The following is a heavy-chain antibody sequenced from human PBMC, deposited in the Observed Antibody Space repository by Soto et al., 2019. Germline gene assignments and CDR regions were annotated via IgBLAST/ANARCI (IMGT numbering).Heavy chain of an antibody. CDR3: YRIAAAGTIDY. J-gene: IGHJ4*02. V-gene: IGHV4-39*01. CDR2: IYYSGST. CDR1: GGSISSSSYY. D-gene: IGHD6-13*01. Sequence: SETLSLTCTVSGGSISSSSYYWGWIRQPPGKGLEWIGSIYYSGSTYYNPSLKSRVTISVDTSKNQFSLKLSSVTAADTAVYYSYRIAAAGTIDYWGQGTLVTVSS.